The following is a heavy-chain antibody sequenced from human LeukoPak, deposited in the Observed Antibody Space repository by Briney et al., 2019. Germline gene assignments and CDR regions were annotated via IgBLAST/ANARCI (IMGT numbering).Heavy chain of an antibody. J-gene: IGHJ4*02. CDR3: AKQNLAYPLSLFDY. CDR1: GFTFSSYA. D-gene: IGHD2-2*01. CDR2: ISGSGGST. V-gene: IGHV3-23*01. Sequence: PGGSLRLSCAASGFTFSSYAMRWVRQAPGKGLEWVSAISGSGGSTYYADSVKGRFTISRDNSKNTLYLQMNSLRAEDTAVYYCAKQNLAYPLSLFDYWGQGTLVTVSS.